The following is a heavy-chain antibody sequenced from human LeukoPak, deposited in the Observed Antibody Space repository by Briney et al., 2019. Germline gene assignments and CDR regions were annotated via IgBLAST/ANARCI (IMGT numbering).Heavy chain of an antibody. J-gene: IGHJ4*02. D-gene: IGHD6-19*01. CDR3: ARAGSGWFFDY. Sequence: SQTLSLTFAICGDSVSSNSAAWNWLRQSPSRGLEGLGRTYYRSKWYNGYALSVKSQITINPDTSKNQFSLQLNSVPPEDTAVYYCARAGSGWFFDYWGQGTLVTVSS. CDR2: TYYRSKWYN. CDR1: GDSVSSNSAA. V-gene: IGHV6-1*01.